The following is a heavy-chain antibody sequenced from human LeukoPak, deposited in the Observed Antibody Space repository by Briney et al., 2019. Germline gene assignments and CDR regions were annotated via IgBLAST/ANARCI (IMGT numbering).Heavy chain of an antibody. CDR1: GGTFSSYA. CDR2: IIPIFGTA. Sequence: SVKVSCKASGGTFSSYAISWVRQAPGQGLEWMGGIIPIFGTANYAQKSQGRVTITADESTSTAYMELSSLRSEDTAVYYCARGSSRLGQSNWFDPWGQGTLVTVSS. J-gene: IGHJ5*02. V-gene: IGHV1-69*13. CDR3: ARGSSRLGQSNWFDP. D-gene: IGHD6-19*01.